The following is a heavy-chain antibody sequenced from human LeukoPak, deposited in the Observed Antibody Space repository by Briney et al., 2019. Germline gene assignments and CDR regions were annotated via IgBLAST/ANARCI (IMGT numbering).Heavy chain of an antibody. D-gene: IGHD3-3*01. CDR3: ASTFYDFWSGYLD. J-gene: IGHJ4*02. CDR1: GGSISSGSYY. V-gene: IGHV4-61*02. CDR2: IFTSGST. Sequence: SQTLSLTCTVSGGSISSGSYYWSWIRQPAGKGLEWIGRIFTSGSTNHNPSLNSRVTISIDTSKNRFSLKLSSVTAADTAVYYCASTFYDFWSGYLDWGQGTLVTVSS.